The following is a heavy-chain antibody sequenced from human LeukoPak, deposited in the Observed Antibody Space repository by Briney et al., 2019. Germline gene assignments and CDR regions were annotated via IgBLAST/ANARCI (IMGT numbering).Heavy chain of an antibody. CDR1: GGSISSSSYY. V-gene: IGHV4-39*01. CDR3: ASKPKGYCTNGVCYSVFDY. Sequence: SETLSLTCTVSGGSISSSSYYWGWIRQPPGKGLEWLGSIYYSGSTYHNPSLKSRITISVDTSKNQFSLKLGSVTAADTAVYYCASKPKGYCTNGVCYSVFDYWGQGTLVTVSS. J-gene: IGHJ4*02. D-gene: IGHD2-8*01. CDR2: IYYSGST.